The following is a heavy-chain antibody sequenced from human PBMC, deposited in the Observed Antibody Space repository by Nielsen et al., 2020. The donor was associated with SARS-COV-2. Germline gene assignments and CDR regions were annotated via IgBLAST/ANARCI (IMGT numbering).Heavy chain of an antibody. D-gene: IGHD3-16*01. J-gene: IGHJ4*02. V-gene: IGHV3-30*03. Sequence: GGSLRLSCAASGFTFSSYGMHWVRQAPGKGLEWVAVISYDGSNKYYADSMKGRFTISRDESKNTLYLQMNSLRAEDTAVYYCTGGVGRYYFDYWGQGTLVTVSS. CDR2: ISYDGSNK. CDR1: GFTFSSYG. CDR3: TGGVGRYYFDY.